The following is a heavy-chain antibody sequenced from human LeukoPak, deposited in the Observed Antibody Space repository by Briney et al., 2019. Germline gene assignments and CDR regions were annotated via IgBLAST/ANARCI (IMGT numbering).Heavy chain of an antibody. CDR2: ISGSGGST. CDR1: GFTFSSYA. J-gene: IGHJ3*01. Sequence: GGSLRLSCAASGFTFSSYAMSWVRQAPGKGLEWVSAISGSGGSTYYEDSVKGRFTISRENSKNTLYLQMNSLRAQDTAVYYCAKNLDRHDRVFWGQGTMVTVSS. V-gene: IGHV3-23*01. CDR3: AKNLDRHDRVF. D-gene: IGHD6-6*01.